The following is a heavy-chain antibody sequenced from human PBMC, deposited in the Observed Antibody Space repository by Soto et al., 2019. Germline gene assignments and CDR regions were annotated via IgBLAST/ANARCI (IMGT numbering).Heavy chain of an antibody. CDR1: GFTFSSYS. CDR3: ARGSEKPSIAAAGTFYD. Sequence: GGSLRISCAASGFTFSSYSMNWVRQAPGKGLEWVSSISSSSSYIYYADSVKGRFTISRDNAKNSLYLQMNSLRAEDTAVYYCARGSEKPSIAAAGTFYDWGQGTLVTVSS. CDR2: ISSSSSYI. V-gene: IGHV3-21*01. D-gene: IGHD6-13*01. J-gene: IGHJ4*02.